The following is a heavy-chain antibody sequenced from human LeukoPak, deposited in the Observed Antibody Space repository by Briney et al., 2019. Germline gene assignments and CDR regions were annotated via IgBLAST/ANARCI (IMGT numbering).Heavy chain of an antibody. D-gene: IGHD6-25*01. J-gene: IGHJ4*02. CDR1: GGFSSRYY. V-gene: IGHV4-59*12. CDR3: ARIDPLGFFDQ. CDR2: IFYSGHS. Sequence: PSETLSLTCSVSGGFSSRYYWSWVRQPLGKGLEWLGHIFYSGHSNYNASLMSRIRMSVDTSKAQFSLELASVTAADTAVYYCARIDPLGFFDQWGPGILVTVSS.